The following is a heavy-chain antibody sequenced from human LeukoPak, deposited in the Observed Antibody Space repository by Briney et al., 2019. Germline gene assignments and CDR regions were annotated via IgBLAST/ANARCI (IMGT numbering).Heavy chain of an antibody. CDR2: IYYSGST. D-gene: IGHD2-15*01. J-gene: IGHJ5*02. V-gene: IGHV4-59*01. CDR3: ARVPRYCSGGSCYPRFDP. Sequence: SETLSLTCTLSGRSISSYYWSWIRQPPGKGLEWIGYIYYSGSTNYNPSLKSRVTISVDTSKNQFSLKLSSVTAADTAVYYCARVPRYCSGGSCYPRFDPWGQGTLVTVSS. CDR1: GRSISSYY.